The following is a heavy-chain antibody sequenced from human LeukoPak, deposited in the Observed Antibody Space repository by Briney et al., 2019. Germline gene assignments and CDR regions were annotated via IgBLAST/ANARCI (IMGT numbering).Heavy chain of an antibody. CDR1: GASIISYY. J-gene: IGHJ4*02. CDR2: IYYSGGA. D-gene: IGHD6-19*01. V-gene: IGHV4-59*01. CDR3: ARGRTDAAVAGNFDY. Sequence: SETLSFTCTVSGASIISYYWSWIRQPPGKGLEWIGYIYYSGGANYNPSLKGRATVSLDTSKNQFFLNLASVAAADSAVYYCARGRTDAAVAGNFDYWGQGTLVTVSS.